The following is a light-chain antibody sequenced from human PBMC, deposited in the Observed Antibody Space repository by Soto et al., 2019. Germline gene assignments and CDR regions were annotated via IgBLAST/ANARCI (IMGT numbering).Light chain of an antibody. CDR2: NDN. Sequence: QSVLTQPPSASGTPGQWGTLSCSGSSSNIGGNPVNWYQQLPGTAPKLLIYNDNQRPSRVPDRFSGSKSGTSASLSISGLQSEDEADYYCAAWHDSLNGPVFGGGTKLTV. V-gene: IGLV1-44*01. CDR3: AAWHDSLNGPV. J-gene: IGLJ3*02. CDR1: SSNIGGNP.